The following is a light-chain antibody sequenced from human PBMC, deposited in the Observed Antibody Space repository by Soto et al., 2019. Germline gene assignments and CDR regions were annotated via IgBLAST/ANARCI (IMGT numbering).Light chain of an antibody. V-gene: IGKV1-5*03. CDR3: QQYSSYSPYT. CDR2: EAS. J-gene: IGKJ2*01. CDR1: QTVYTW. Sequence: DIQMTQSPSTLSASIGDRVTITCRASQTVYTWLAWYQQKPWTAPKLLIYEASTLHSGVPSRFSGSGSGTEFTLVISRLQPDDLATYYCQQYSSYSPYTFGQGTKVEI.